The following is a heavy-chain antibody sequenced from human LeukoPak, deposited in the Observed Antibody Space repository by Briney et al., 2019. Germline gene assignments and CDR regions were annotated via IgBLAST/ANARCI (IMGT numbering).Heavy chain of an antibody. J-gene: IGHJ4*02. CDR3: ARTLRFLEWPTFDY. CDR1: GGSISSYY. CDR2: IYYSGST. Sequence: PSETLSLTCTVSGGSISSYYWSWIRQPPGKGLEWIGYIYYSGSTYYNPSLKSRVTISVDTSKNQFSLKLSSVTAADTAVYYCARTLRFLEWPTFDYWGQGTLVTVSS. D-gene: IGHD3-3*01. V-gene: IGHV4-59*08.